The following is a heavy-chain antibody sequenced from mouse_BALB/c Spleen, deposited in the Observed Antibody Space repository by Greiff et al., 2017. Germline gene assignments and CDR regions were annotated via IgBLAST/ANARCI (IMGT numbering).Heavy chain of an antibody. Sequence: VHVKQSGAELVKPGASVKLSCTASGFNIKDTYMHWVKQRPEQGLEWIGRIDPANGNTKYDPKFQGKATITADTSSNTAYLQLSSLTSEDTAVYYCADGSWFAYWGQGTLVTVSA. D-gene: IGHD2-3*01. V-gene: IGHV14-3*02. CDR1: GFNIKDTY. CDR2: IDPANGNT. CDR3: ADGSWFAY. J-gene: IGHJ3*01.